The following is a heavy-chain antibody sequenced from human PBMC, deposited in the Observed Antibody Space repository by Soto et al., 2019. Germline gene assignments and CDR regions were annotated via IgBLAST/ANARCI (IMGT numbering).Heavy chain of an antibody. Sequence: SETLSLTCTVSGDSISSGGSYWNWIRQRPGKGLEWMGYIFYSGSFYYTPSLRGRVTISADTSKNQFSLKLSSVTAADTAVYYCARMFLVRGDSYGYGYYYGMDVWGQGTTVTVSS. CDR2: IFYSGSF. J-gene: IGHJ6*02. D-gene: IGHD5-18*01. V-gene: IGHV4-31*03. CDR3: ARMFLVRGDSYGYGYYYGMDV. CDR1: GDSISSGGSY.